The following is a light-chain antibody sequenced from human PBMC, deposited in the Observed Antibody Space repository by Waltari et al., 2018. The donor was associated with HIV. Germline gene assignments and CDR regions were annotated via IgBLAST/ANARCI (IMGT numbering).Light chain of an antibody. CDR1: SGSVSTSYY. J-gene: IGLJ7*01. Sequence: QTVVTQEPSFSVSPGGTVTLTCGLSSGSVSTSYYPSWYQQTPGQAPRTPSYSTNTRSSGVPARFSGSILGNKAALTITGAQADDESDYYCVLYMGSGISVFGGGTQLTVL. V-gene: IGLV8-61*01. CDR2: STN. CDR3: VLYMGSGISV.